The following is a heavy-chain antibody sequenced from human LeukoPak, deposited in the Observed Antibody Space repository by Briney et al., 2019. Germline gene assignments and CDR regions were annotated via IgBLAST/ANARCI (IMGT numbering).Heavy chain of an antibody. D-gene: IGHD2-2*01. CDR1: GFTFGDYA. CDR3: TREGRSSTSLHFDY. J-gene: IGHJ4*02. V-gene: IGHV3-49*03. Sequence: SLRLSCTASGFTFGDYAMSWFRQAPGKGLEWVGFIRSKAYGGTTEYAASVKGRFTISRDDSKSIAYLQMNSLKTEDTAVYYCTREGRSSTSLHFDYWGQGTLVTVSS. CDR2: IRSKAYGGTT.